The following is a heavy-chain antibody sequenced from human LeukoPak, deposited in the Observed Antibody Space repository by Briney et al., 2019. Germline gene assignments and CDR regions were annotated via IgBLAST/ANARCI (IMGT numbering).Heavy chain of an antibody. V-gene: IGHV3-7*01. CDR1: GFTFSYYW. Sequence: GGSLRLSCAASGFTFSYYWMSWVRQAPGNGPEWVANIKEDESEKNYVDSVKGRFTISRDSAKNSLYLQMNSLTAEDTAVYYCARHVWFGEHNGHENWFDPWGQGTLVIVSS. J-gene: IGHJ5*02. CDR2: IKEDESEK. D-gene: IGHD3-10*01. CDR3: ARHVWFGEHNGHENWFDP.